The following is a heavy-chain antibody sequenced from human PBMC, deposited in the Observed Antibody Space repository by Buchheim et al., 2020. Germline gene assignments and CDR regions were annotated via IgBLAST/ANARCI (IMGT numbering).Heavy chain of an antibody. CDR2: INSDGRTT. Sequence: EVQLVESGGGLVQPGGSLRLSCAASGFTFSSYWMHWVRQAPGKGLVCVARINSDGRTTTYADSVKGRFTISRDNAMNTLYLQMNSLRAEDTAVYYCVTSGSYYYYAMDVWGQGT. V-gene: IGHV3-74*01. D-gene: IGHD3-22*01. J-gene: IGHJ6*02. CDR3: VTSGSYYYYAMDV. CDR1: GFTFSSYW.